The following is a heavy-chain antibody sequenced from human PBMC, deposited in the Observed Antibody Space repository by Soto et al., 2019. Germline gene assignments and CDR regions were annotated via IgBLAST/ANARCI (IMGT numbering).Heavy chain of an antibody. CDR2: IYSSGST. CDR3: ARGQRFSDWFDP. Sequence: QVHLQESGPGLVKPSETLSLTCTVSGGAISTYYWTWIRQPAGKGLEWIGRIYSSGSTKYNPCLQCRVTISLETSNNQFSLRLTSATAADTAVYYCARGQRFSDWFDPWGQGTLVTVSS. J-gene: IGHJ5*02. CDR1: GGAISTYY. D-gene: IGHD3-3*01. V-gene: IGHV4-4*07.